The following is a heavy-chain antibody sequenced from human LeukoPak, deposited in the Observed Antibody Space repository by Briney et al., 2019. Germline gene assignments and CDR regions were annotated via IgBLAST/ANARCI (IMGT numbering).Heavy chain of an antibody. Sequence: TSETLSLTCTVSGGSISSSSYYWGWIRQPPGKGLEWIGSIYYSGSTYYNPSLKSRVTISVDTSKNQFSLKLSSVTAADTAVYYCARRPTRGFGPGIQLERWGQGTLVTVSS. D-gene: IGHD5-18*01. V-gene: IGHV4-39*01. CDR3: ARRPTRGFGPGIQLER. CDR1: GGSISSSSYY. J-gene: IGHJ4*02. CDR2: IYYSGST.